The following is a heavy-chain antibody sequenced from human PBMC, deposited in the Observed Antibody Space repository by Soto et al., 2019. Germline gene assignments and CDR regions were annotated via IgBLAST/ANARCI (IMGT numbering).Heavy chain of an antibody. CDR2: IIPIFGTA. J-gene: IGHJ6*02. V-gene: IGHV1-69*12. CDR1: GGTFSSYA. CDR3: ARDRYGSGSYWDYYGMDV. D-gene: IGHD3-10*01. Sequence: QVQLVQSGAEVKKPGSSVKVSCKASGGTFSSYAISWVRQAPGQGLEWMGGIIPIFGTANYAQKFQGRVTITADESTSTACMELSSLRSEDTAVYYCARDRYGSGSYWDYYGMDVWGQGTTVTVSS.